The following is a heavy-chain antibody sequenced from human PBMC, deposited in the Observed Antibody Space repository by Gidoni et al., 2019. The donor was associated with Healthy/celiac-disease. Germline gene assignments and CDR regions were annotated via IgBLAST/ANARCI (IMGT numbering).Heavy chain of an antibody. J-gene: IGHJ4*02. CDR1: GFTFSSYW. D-gene: IGHD3-3*01. V-gene: IGHV3-7*03. Sequence: EVQLVESGGGLVQPGGSLRLSCAASGFTFSSYWMSWVRQAPGKGLEWVANIKQDGSEKYYVDSVKGRFTISRDNAKNSLYLQMNSLRAEDTAVYYCARVGLRFLEWLLWSFDYWGQGTLVTVSS. CDR2: IKQDGSEK. CDR3: ARVGLRFLEWLLWSFDY.